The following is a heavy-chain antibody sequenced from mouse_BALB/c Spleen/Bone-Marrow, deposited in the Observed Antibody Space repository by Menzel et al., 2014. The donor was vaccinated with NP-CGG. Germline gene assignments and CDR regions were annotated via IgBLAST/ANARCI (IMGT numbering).Heavy chain of an antibody. CDR3: VRSGSSSGYFDY. CDR2: ISSGSSTI. D-gene: IGHD1-1*01. J-gene: IGHJ2*01. V-gene: IGHV5-17*02. CDR1: GFTFSSFG. Sequence: EVQLQEPGGGLVQPGGSRKLSCAASGFTFSSFGMHWVRQAPEKGLEWVAYISSGSSTIYYGDTVMGRFTISRDNPKNTLFLQMTSLRSEDTATYYCVRSGSSSGYFDYWGQGTTLTVSS.